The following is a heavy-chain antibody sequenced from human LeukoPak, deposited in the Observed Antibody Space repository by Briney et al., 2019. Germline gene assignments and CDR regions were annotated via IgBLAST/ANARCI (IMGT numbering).Heavy chain of an antibody. CDR1: GYTFTGYY. J-gene: IGHJ4*02. V-gene: IGHV1-2*02. CDR2: VNPTSGGT. CDR3: ARVYYYYDSSGILTLYFDY. D-gene: IGHD3-22*01. Sequence: ASVKVSCKASGYTFTGYYMHWVRQAPGQGLEWMGWVNPTSGGTNYAQKFQGRVTMTRDTSISTAYMEPSRLRSDDTAVYYCARVYYYYDSSGILTLYFDYWGQGTLVTVSS.